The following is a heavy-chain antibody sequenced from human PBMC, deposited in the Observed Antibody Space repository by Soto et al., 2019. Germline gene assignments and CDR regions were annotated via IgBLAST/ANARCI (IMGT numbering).Heavy chain of an antibody. CDR3: ARDNLAFQGAFDL. CDR2: ITGTSAFS. CDR1: GFSFSPYA. J-gene: IGHJ4*02. D-gene: IGHD3-16*01. Sequence: KSGGSLRLSCVTSGFSFSPYAMSWVRQAPGGGLEWLSSITGTSAFSEYAESIEGRFTISRDNPNKLLFLHMDNLRPEDTAVYYCARDNLAFQGAFDLWGQGTLVTVSS. V-gene: IGHV3-21*01.